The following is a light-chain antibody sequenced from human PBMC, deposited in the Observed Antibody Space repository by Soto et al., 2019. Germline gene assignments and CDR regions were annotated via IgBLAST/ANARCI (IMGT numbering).Light chain of an antibody. CDR2: EVS. J-gene: IGLJ1*01. V-gene: IGLV2-14*01. CDR1: SSDVGNYNY. CDR3: SSYISSFSHV. Sequence: QPVLTQPASVSGSPGQSITISCTGTSSDVGNYNYVSWYQQHPGKAPKLMIFEVSDRPSGVSNRFSGSKSGNTASLTISGLQAEDEADYYCSSYISSFSHVFGTGTKVTVL.